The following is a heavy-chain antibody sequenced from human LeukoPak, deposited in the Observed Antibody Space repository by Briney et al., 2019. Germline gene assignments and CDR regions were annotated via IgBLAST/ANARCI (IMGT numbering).Heavy chain of an antibody. Sequence: SETLSLTCTVSGGSISSYYWSWIRQPPGKGLEWIGYISSSGSTNYNPSLKSRVTISVDTSNNQFSLKLSSVTAADTAVYYRARDMLEYCSRTTCYFYGMDVWGQGTTVTVSS. J-gene: IGHJ6*02. V-gene: IGHV4-59*01. CDR3: ARDMLEYCSRTTCYFYGMDV. CDR1: GGSISSYY. CDR2: ISSSGST. D-gene: IGHD2-2*01.